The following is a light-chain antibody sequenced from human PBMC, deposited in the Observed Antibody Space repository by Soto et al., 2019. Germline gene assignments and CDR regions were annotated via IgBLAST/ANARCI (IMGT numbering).Light chain of an antibody. V-gene: IGKV1-5*01. CDR3: LQYNGYYRT. CDR2: DAS. J-gene: IGKJ1*01. CDR1: QTISGW. Sequence: DIQMTQSPSTLSASVGDTVTITCRASQTISGWLAWYQQRPGKAPNLLIFDASTLESGVTSRFSGSGSGTTFTLTISSLQSDYFATYYCLQYNGYYRTFGHGTTVEIQ.